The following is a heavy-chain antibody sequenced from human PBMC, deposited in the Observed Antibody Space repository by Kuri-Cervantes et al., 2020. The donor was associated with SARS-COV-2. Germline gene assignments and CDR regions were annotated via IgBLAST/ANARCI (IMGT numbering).Heavy chain of an antibody. CDR2: IKQDGSEK. CDR3: ARDEYSGDIVAPDY. D-gene: IGHD2-15*01. CDR1: GFTFSSYW. J-gene: IGHJ4*02. Sequence: GGSLRLSCAASGFTFSSYWMSRVRQAPGKGLEWVANIKQDGSEKYYVDSVKGRFTISRDNAKNSLYLQMNSLRAEDTAVYYCARDEYSGDIVAPDYWGQGTLVTVSS. V-gene: IGHV3-7*05.